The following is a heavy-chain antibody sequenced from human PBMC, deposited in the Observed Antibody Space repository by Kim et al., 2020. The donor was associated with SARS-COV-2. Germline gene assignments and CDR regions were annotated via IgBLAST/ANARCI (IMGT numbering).Heavy chain of an antibody. CDR1: GFTFSRHG. J-gene: IGHJ4*02. V-gene: IGHV3-30*18. Sequence: GGSLRLSCAASGFTFSRHGMHWARQAPGKGLEWVALILYDGSDKNYADSVKGRFNISRDNFMNTLYLQMNSLRPEDTVVYYCVKDDTSGYFYVDYWGQGTLVTVSS. CDR2: ILYDGSDK. D-gene: IGHD3-22*01. CDR3: VKDDTSGYFYVDY.